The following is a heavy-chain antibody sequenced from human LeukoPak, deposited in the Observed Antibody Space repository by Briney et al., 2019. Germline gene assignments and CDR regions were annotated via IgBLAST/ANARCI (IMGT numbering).Heavy chain of an antibody. D-gene: IGHD3-10*01. CDR3: AKDKELGPYYYGSGSNEY. Sequence: GGSLRLSCAASGFTFSSYNMNWVRQAPGKGLEWVSSISSGRTYIYFTDSLKGRFTISRDNAKNSLCLQMNSLRAEDTAVYYCAKDKELGPYYYGSGSNEYWGQGTLVTVSS. CDR2: ISSGRTYI. CDR1: GFTFSSYN. V-gene: IGHV3-21*04. J-gene: IGHJ4*02.